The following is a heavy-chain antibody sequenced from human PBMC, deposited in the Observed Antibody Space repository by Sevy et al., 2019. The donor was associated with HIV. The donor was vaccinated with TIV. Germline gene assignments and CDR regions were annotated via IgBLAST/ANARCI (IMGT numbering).Heavy chain of an antibody. J-gene: IGHJ4*02. CDR2: IRYDGSTK. Sequence: GGSLRLSCATSGFTFNTYGMRWVRQAPGKGLEWVAFIRYDGSTKYYLDSVKGRFAISRDNSRNTLYLQMNSLRTEDTAVYYCAIGFRPMVKFGGAADYWGQGTLVTVSS. CDR1: GFTFNTYG. CDR3: AIGFRPMVKFGGAADY. D-gene: IGHD3-16*01. V-gene: IGHV3-30*02.